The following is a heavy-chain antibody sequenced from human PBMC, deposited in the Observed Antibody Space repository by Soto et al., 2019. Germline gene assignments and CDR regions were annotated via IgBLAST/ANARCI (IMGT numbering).Heavy chain of an antibody. J-gene: IGHJ4*02. CDR2: IYHGGST. CDR1: GGSISSVYY. Sequence: PSETLSLTCSVSGGSISSVYYWSWIRQSPDKGLEWIGHIYHGGSTYSNPSLTSRVTISIDTSKNQFSLKLNSVSAADTAVYYGARGPSGDKVDNWGQGTLVPVS. CDR3: ARGPSGDKVDN. D-gene: IGHD7-27*01. V-gene: IGHV4-30-4*01.